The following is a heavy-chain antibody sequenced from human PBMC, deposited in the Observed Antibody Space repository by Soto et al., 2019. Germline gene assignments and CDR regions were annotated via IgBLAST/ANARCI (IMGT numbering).Heavy chain of an antibody. D-gene: IGHD3-10*01. CDR2: ISSSSSYI. Sequence: LRLSCAASGFTFSSYSMNWVRQAPGKGLEWVSSISSSSSYIYYADSVKGRFTISRDNAKNSLYLQMNSLRAEDTAVYYCARVVSDGSGSYYHYYYGMDVWGQGTTVTVSS. J-gene: IGHJ6*02. CDR1: GFTFSSYS. V-gene: IGHV3-21*01. CDR3: ARVVSDGSGSYYHYYYGMDV.